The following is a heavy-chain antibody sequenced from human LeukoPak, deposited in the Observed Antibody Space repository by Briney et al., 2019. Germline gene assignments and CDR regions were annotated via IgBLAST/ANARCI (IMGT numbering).Heavy chain of an antibody. D-gene: IGHD3-22*01. CDR3: ARDRARYYDSSGSASFDY. V-gene: IGHV3-48*03. CDR2: ISSSGSDK. CDR1: GFPFSDHE. Sequence: GGSLRLSCAASGFPFSDHEMNWVRQAPGKGLEWVSYISSSGSDKYYPDSVKGRFTISRDNAKNSLYLQMNSLRAEDTAVYYCARDRARYYDSSGSASFDYWGQGTLVTVSS. J-gene: IGHJ4*02.